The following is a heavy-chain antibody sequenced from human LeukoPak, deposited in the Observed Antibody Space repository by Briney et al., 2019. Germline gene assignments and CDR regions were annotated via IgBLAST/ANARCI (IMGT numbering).Heavy chain of an antibody. Sequence: ASVKVSCKASGYTFTDFYMHWVRQAPGQGLEWMGWINPNSGGTNYAQKFQGRVTMTRDTSISTAYMEVSRLRSDDSAVYYWAREAGDNAFDIWGQGTMVTVSS. D-gene: IGHD2-21*01. CDR1: GYTFTDFY. CDR3: AREAGDNAFDI. CDR2: INPNSGGT. V-gene: IGHV1-2*02. J-gene: IGHJ3*02.